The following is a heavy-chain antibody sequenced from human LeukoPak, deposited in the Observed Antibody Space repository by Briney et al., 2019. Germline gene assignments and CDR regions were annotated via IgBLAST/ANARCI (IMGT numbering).Heavy chain of an antibody. D-gene: IGHD5-18*01. J-gene: IGHJ4*02. Sequence: GGSLRLSCAASGFTFSTYWMYWFRQAPGRGLVWVSRINGDGTSTSYADSVKGRFTISRDNAENTLYLQMNSLRAEDTAVYYCAGSGGYNRLDYWGQGTLVTVSS. CDR1: GFTFSTYW. CDR2: INGDGTST. V-gene: IGHV3-74*01. CDR3: AGSGGYNRLDY.